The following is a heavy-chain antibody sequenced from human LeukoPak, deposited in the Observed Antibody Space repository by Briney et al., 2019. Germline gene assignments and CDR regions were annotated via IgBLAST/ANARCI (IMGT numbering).Heavy chain of an antibody. CDR3: ARELVAATGKDY. D-gene: IGHD6-13*01. Sequence: SQTLSLTCTVSGGSISSGDYYWSWVRQPPGKGLEWFGYIYYIGSTYYNPSLKSRVIISVDTSRNQFSLKLSSATASDTAVYYCARELVAATGKDYWGQGTLVTFSS. J-gene: IGHJ4*02. CDR1: GGSISSGDYY. CDR2: IYYIGST. V-gene: IGHV4-30-4*01.